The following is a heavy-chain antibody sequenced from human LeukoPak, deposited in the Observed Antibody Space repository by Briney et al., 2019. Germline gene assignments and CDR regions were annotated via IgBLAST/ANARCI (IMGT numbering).Heavy chain of an antibody. V-gene: IGHV3-21*01. Sequence: GGSLRLSCAASGFSFSSYSMIWVRQAPGKGLEWVSSITYSGSYRKYADSVKGRSTIFRDNTKNSVYLQMNSLRAEDTAAYYCARGNWNDAYGMDVWGQGTTVTVSS. CDR2: ITYSGSYR. CDR1: GFSFSSYS. J-gene: IGHJ6*02. D-gene: IGHD1-1*01. CDR3: ARGNWNDAYGMDV.